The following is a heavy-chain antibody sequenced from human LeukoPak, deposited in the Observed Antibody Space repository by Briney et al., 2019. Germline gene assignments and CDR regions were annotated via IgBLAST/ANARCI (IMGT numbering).Heavy chain of an antibody. CDR1: GGAISSGGYS. D-gene: IGHD3-10*01. CDR3: ARRRERGWFDP. V-gene: IGHV4-30-2*01. Sequence: SETLSLTCAVSGGAISSGGYSWSWNRQPPGKGLEWIGYIYHTGSSYYSPSLKSRVTISVDRSKNQFSLKLSSVTAADTAVYYCARRRERGWFDPWGQGTLVTVSS. CDR2: IYHTGSS. J-gene: IGHJ5*02.